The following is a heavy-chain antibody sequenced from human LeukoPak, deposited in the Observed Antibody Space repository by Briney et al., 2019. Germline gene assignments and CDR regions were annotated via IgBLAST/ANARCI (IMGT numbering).Heavy chain of an antibody. J-gene: IGHJ4*02. CDR2: ISGSGGST. D-gene: IGHD5-12*01. V-gene: IGHV3-23*01. CDR1: GFTFSSYA. Sequence: GGSLRLSCAASGFTFSSYAMSWVRQAPGKGLEWVSVISGSGGSTYYADSVKGRFTTSRDNSKNTLYLQMNSLRAEDTAVYYCAKANSGYDYDYFDYWGQGTLVTVSS. CDR3: AKANSGYDYDYFDY.